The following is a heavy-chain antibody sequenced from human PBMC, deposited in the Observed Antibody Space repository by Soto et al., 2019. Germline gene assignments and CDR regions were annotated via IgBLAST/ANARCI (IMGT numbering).Heavy chain of an antibody. CDR2: ISGSGGST. V-gene: IGHV3-23*01. J-gene: IGHJ1*01. Sequence: GSLRLSCAASGFTFSSYSMSWVRQAPGKGLEWVSAISGSGGSTYYADSVKGRFTISRDNSKNTLYLQMNSLRAEDTAVYYCAKARQQWLVPKEYFQHWGQGTLVTVSS. CDR3: AKARQQWLVPKEYFQH. CDR1: GFTFSSYS. D-gene: IGHD6-19*01.